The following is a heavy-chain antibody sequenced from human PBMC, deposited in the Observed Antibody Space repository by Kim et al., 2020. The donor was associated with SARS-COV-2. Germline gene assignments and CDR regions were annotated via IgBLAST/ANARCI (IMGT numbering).Heavy chain of an antibody. V-gene: IGHV1-46*01. Sequence: ASVKVSCKASEDTFTSYSIQWVRQAPGQGLEWMGIIKPSGDSTSDVQRLRGRVTMTRDTSTNTVYMEVSSLRFEDTAVYYCARGNTAMKWGQGTLVTVSS. CDR1: EDTFTSYS. CDR2: IKPSGDST. CDR3: ARGNTAMK. J-gene: IGHJ4*02.